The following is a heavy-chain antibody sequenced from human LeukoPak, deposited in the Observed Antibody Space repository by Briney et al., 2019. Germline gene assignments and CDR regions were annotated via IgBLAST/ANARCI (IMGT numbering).Heavy chain of an antibody. J-gene: IGHJ6*04. Sequence: GESLKISCKVSGYIFTSYWIAWVRQMPGKGLEWMGIVYGSDSDTRYSPSFQGQVTISADKSISTAYLQWSSLKASDTAMYYCARQRQLVRPMDVWGKGTTVTVSS. CDR3: ARQRQLVRPMDV. V-gene: IGHV5-51*01. CDR1: GYIFTSYW. CDR2: VYGSDSDT. D-gene: IGHD6-6*01.